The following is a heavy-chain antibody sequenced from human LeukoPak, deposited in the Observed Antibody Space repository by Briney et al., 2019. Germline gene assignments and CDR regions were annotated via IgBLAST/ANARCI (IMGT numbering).Heavy chain of an antibody. D-gene: IGHD5-24*01. CDR2: IIPIFGTA. J-gene: IGHJ6*03. CDR3: ARGGDGYNRYYYYYYMDV. V-gene: IGHV1-69*05. CDR1: GGTFSSYA. Sequence: GSSVKVSCKASGGTFSSYAISWVRQAPGQGLEWMGGIIPIFGTANYAQKFQGRVTITTDESTSTAYMELRSLRSDDTAVYYCARGGDGYNRYYYYYYMDVWGKGTTVTVSS.